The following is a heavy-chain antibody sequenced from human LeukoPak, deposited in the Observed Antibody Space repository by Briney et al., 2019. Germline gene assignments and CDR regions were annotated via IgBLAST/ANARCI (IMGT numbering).Heavy chain of an antibody. D-gene: IGHD3-10*01. CDR3: ARERFGELTHTPVFDY. V-gene: IGHV1-69*06. J-gene: IGHJ4*02. CDR1: GGIFSSYA. CDR2: IIPIFGTA. Sequence: SSVKVSCMASGGIFSSYAISWVRQAPGQGLEWMGGIIPIFGTAKYAQKFQGRVTINADKSTSTAYMELSRLRSEDTAVYYCARERFGELTHTPVFDYWGQGTLVTVSS.